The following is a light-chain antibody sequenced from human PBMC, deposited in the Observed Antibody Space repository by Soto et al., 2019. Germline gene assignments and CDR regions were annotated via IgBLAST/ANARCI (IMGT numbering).Light chain of an antibody. CDR2: YNN. J-gene: IGLJ1*01. CDR1: SSNIGSNT. CDR3: AAWDDSLNGLV. Sequence: QSVLTQPPSASGTPGQRVTISCSGSSSNIGSNTVNWYQQLPGTAPKLLIYYNNQRPSGVPDRFSGSKSGTSASLAISGLQSEDEADYYCAAWDDSLNGLVFGTGTNLTVL. V-gene: IGLV1-44*01.